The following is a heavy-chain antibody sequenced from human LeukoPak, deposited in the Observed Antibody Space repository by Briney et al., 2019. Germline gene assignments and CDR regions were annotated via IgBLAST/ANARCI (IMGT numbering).Heavy chain of an antibody. CDR3: ARAPLKVAAAGFGWFDP. D-gene: IGHD6-13*01. CDR2: IIPIFGTA. CDR1: GGTFSSYA. V-gene: IGHV1-69*05. J-gene: IGHJ5*02. Sequence: SVKASCKASGGTFSSYAISWVRQAPGQGLEWMGGIIPIFGTANYAQKFQGRVTITTDESTSTAYMELSSLRSEDTAVYYCARAPLKVAAAGFGWFDPWGQGTLVTVSS.